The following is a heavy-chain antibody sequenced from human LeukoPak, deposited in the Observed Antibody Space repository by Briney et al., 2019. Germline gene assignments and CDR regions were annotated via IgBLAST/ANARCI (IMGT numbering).Heavy chain of an antibody. CDR1: GGSFSGYY. CDR2: INHSGST. J-gene: IGHJ3*02. V-gene: IGHV4-34*01. Sequence: SETLSLTCAVYGGSFSGYYWSWIRQPPGKGLEWIGEINHSGSTNYSPSLKSRVTISVDTSKNQFSLNLSSVTAADTAVYYCARGWYQGAFDIWGQGTMVTVS. CDR3: ARGWYQGAFDI. D-gene: IGHD2-2*01.